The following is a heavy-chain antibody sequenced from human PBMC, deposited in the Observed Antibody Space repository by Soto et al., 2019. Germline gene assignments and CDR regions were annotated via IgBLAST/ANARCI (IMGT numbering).Heavy chain of an antibody. V-gene: IGHV3-33*01. J-gene: IGHJ6*02. CDR1: GGTFSSYG. D-gene: IGHD2-2*02. Sequence: QVQLVQSGAEVKKPGSSVKVSCKASGGTFSSYGMHWVRQAPGKGLEWVAVIWYDGSNKYYVDSVKGRFTISRDNSKNTLYLQMNSLRAEDTAVYYCARGGYCSSTSCYTYYYYGMDVWGQGTTVTVSS. CDR2: IWYDGSNK. CDR3: ARGGYCSSTSCYTYYYYGMDV.